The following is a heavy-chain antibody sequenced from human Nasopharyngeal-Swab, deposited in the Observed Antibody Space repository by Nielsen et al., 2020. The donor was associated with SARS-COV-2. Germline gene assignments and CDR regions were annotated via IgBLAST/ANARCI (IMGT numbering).Heavy chain of an antibody. V-gene: IGHV3-21*01. CDR2: ISSSSSYI. J-gene: IGHJ4*02. Sequence: GESLKISCAASGFTFSSYSMNWVRQAPGKGLEWVSSISSSSSYIYYADSVKGRFTISRDNAKNSLYLQMNSLRAEDTAVYYCARELYYDSSGYPASHFDYWGQGTLVTVSS. CDR3: ARELYYDSSGYPASHFDY. D-gene: IGHD3-22*01. CDR1: GFTFSSYS.